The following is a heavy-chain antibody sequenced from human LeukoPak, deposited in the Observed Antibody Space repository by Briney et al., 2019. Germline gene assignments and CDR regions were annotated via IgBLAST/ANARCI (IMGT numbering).Heavy chain of an antibody. Sequence: SETLSLTCTVSGGSISRSSNYWGWIRQPPGKGLEWIGSIDYRGSTYYNPSLKSRVTISVDTSKNQFSLKLSSVTAADTAVYYCARGYCSGGSCYSWFDPWGQGTLVTVSS. CDR3: ARGYCSGGSCYSWFDP. V-gene: IGHV4-39*07. D-gene: IGHD2-15*01. CDR1: GGSISRSSNY. CDR2: IDYRGST. J-gene: IGHJ5*02.